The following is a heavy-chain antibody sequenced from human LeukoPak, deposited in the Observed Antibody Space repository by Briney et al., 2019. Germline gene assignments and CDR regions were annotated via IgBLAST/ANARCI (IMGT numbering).Heavy chain of an antibody. CDR1: GYTFTDYY. CDR2: VDPEDGET. J-gene: IGHJ4*02. Sequence: ASVKVSCKVSGYTFTDYYMHWVQQAPGKGLEWMGLVDPEDGETIYAEKFQGRVTITADTSTDTAYMELSSLRSEDTAVYYCATVDYYDSSGLEYWGQGTLVTVSS. V-gene: IGHV1-69-2*01. D-gene: IGHD3-22*01. CDR3: ATVDYYDSSGLEY.